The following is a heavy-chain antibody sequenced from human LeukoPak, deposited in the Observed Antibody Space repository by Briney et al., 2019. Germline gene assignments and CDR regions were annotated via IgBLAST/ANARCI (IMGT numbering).Heavy chain of an antibody. Sequence: SGGSLRLSCAASGFTFSSYAMHWVRQAPGKGLEWLAVISYDGGNKYYADSVKGRFTISRDKSQTTLYLQMNGLRAEDTAVYYCARERGLRYFDWLFDYWGQGTLVTVSS. D-gene: IGHD3-9*01. V-gene: IGHV3-30*04. CDR3: ARERGLRYFDWLFDY. CDR1: GFTFSSYA. CDR2: ISYDGGNK. J-gene: IGHJ4*02.